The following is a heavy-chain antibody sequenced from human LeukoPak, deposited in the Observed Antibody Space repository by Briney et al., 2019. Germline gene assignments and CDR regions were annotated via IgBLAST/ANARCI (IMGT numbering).Heavy chain of an antibody. J-gene: IGHJ5*02. CDR2: ISGSGDNT. CDR1: GFTFSSYA. D-gene: IGHD5-18*01. Sequence: PGGSLRLSCAASGFTFSSYAMSWVRQAPGKGLEWVSAISGSGDNTYYTDSVKGRFTISRDNSKNTLYLQMNSLRAEDTAVYYCAKPRFRGGVDTAVGTSGQGTLVTVSS. CDR3: AKPRFRGGVDTAVGT. V-gene: IGHV3-23*01.